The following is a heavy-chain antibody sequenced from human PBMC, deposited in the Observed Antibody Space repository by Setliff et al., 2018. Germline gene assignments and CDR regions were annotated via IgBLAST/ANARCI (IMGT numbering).Heavy chain of an antibody. V-gene: IGHV3-11*01. D-gene: IGHD3-9*01. CDR2: IHDSGNPT. CDR1: GFTFSDAR. J-gene: IGHJ4*02. Sequence: GGSLRLSCAASGFTFSDARMNWVRQAPGKGLEWISYIHDSGNPTYYADSVKGRFTISRDNAKNSLYLQMNSLRAEDTALYYCARVDDILTGKIDYWGQGTLVTVSS. CDR3: ARVDDILTGKIDY.